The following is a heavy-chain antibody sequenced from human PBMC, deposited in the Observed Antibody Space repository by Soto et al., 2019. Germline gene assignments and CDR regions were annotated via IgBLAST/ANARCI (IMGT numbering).Heavy chain of an antibody. CDR2: IYYSGST. V-gene: IGHV4-39*01. Sequence: SETLSLTCTVSGGSISSSSYYCGWIRQPPGKGLEWIGSIYYSGSTYYNPSLKSRVTISVDTSKNQFSLKLSSVTAADTAVYYCARRTVATAMDLDYWGQGTLVTVSS. D-gene: IGHD5-18*01. J-gene: IGHJ4*02. CDR1: GGSISSSSYY. CDR3: ARRTVATAMDLDY.